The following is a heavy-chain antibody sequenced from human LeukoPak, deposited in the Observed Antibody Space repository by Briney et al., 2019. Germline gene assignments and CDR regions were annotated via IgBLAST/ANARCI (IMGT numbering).Heavy chain of an antibody. J-gene: IGHJ4*02. Sequence: ASVRVSCKASGGTFSSYAISWVRQAPGQGLERMGGIIPILGIANYAQKFQGRVTITADKSTSTAYMELSSLRSEDTAVYYCARSPRHILTGSGFDYWGQGTLVTVSS. CDR3: ARSPRHILTGSGFDY. CDR1: GGTFSSYA. D-gene: IGHD3-9*01. V-gene: IGHV1-69*10. CDR2: IIPILGIA.